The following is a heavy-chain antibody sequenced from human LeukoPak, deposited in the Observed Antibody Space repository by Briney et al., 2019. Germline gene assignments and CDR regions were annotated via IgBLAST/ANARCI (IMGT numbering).Heavy chain of an antibody. CDR2: ISAYNGNT. V-gene: IGHV1-18*01. Sequence: ASVKVSCKASGYTFTSYGISWVRQAPGQGLEWMGWISAYNGNTNYAQKLQGRVTMTTDTSTSTAYMELRSLRSDDTAVYYCARDVEGNVVVPAAINWFDPWGQGTLVTVSS. CDR1: GYTFTSYG. CDR3: ARDVEGNVVVPAAINWFDP. J-gene: IGHJ5*02. D-gene: IGHD2-2*01.